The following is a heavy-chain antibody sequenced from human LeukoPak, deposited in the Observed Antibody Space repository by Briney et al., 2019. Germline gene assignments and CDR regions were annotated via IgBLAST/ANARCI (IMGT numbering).Heavy chain of an antibody. CDR3: ARARSGWYMDY. Sequence: GGSLRLSCAASGFTFSSYSINWVRQAPGKGLEWVSFITGSSRSIFYADSVKGRFTISRDNAKNLVYLQMNSLRDDDTAVYYCARARSGWYMDYWGQGTLVTVSS. V-gene: IGHV3-48*02. J-gene: IGHJ4*02. CDR1: GFTFSSYS. D-gene: IGHD6-19*01. CDR2: ITGSSRSI.